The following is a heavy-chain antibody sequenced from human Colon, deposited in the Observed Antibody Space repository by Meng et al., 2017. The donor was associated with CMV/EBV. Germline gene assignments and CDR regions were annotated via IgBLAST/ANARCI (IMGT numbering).Heavy chain of an antibody. D-gene: IGHD3-3*01. Sequence: SVKVSCKASGGTFSSYAISWVRQATGQGLEWMGGIIPILGIANYAQKFQGRVTITADKPTSTAYMELSSLRSEDTAVYYCAREYDFWSPSWGYYYYYGMDVWGQGTTVTVSS. CDR1: GGTFSSYA. J-gene: IGHJ6*02. CDR3: AREYDFWSPSWGYYYYYGMDV. V-gene: IGHV1-69*10. CDR2: IIPILGIA.